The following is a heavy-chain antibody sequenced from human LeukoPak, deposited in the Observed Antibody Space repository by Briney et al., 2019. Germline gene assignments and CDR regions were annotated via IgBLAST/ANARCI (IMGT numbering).Heavy chain of an antibody. Sequence: GSLRLXXAVSGFTFSSYWMTWVRQAPGKGLEWVANIKQDGSDTYSVDSVKGRFTISRDNAKNSLYLEMNSLRVEDTAVYYCATSGYSGYGIDYWGQGTLVAVSS. CDR3: ATSGYSGYGIDY. D-gene: IGHD5-12*01. J-gene: IGHJ4*02. V-gene: IGHV3-7*03. CDR2: IKQDGSDT. CDR1: GFTFSSYW.